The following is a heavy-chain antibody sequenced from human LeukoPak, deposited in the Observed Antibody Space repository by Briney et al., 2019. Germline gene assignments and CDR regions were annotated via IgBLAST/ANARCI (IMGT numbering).Heavy chain of an antibody. CDR1: GGSISVYY. V-gene: IGHV4-59*01. CDR3: ARADRFSYWFDP. Sequence: SETLSLTCTVSGGSISVYYWSWIRQPPGKGLEWIGYIYYSGSTNYNPSLKSRVTISVDTSKNQFSLKLSSVTAADTAVYYCARADRFSYWFDPWGQGTLVTVSS. J-gene: IGHJ5*02. CDR2: IYYSGST.